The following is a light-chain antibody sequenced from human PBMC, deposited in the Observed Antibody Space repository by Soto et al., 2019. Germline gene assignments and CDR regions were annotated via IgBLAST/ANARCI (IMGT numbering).Light chain of an antibody. J-gene: IGKJ5*01. CDR1: QSVSSN. Sequence: EIVMTQSPATLSVSPGERPTLSCRASQSVSSNLPWYQQKPGQAPRLLIYVASTRATGIPARFSGSGSGKEFTLTISSLQSEDFPVYYCQQYNNWRITFGQGTRLEIK. CDR2: VAS. V-gene: IGKV3-15*01. CDR3: QQYNNWRIT.